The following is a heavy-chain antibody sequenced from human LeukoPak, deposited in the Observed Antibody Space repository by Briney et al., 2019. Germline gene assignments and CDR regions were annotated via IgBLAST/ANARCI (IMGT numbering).Heavy chain of an antibody. CDR3: ARQGTRGVISPNWFDP. D-gene: IGHD3-10*01. CDR2: IYYSGST. CDR1: GGSISSYY. V-gene: IGHV4-59*01. Sequence: PSETLSLTCTVSGGSISSYYWSWIRQPPGKGLEWIGYIYYSGSTNYNPSLKSRVTISVDTSKNQFSLKLSSVAAADTAVYYCARQGTRGVISPNWFDPWGQGTLVTVSS. J-gene: IGHJ5*02.